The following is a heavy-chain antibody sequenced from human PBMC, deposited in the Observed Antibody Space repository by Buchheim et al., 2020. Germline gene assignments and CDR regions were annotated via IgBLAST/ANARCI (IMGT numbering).Heavy chain of an antibody. D-gene: IGHD4-17*01. J-gene: IGHJ4*02. CDR1: GFTFSSYA. CDR3: AKDMDHLYGDLIY. CDR2: ISGSADST. V-gene: IGHV3-23*01. Sequence: EVQLLESGGGSVQPGGSLRLSCAASGFTFSSYAMSWVRQAPGKGLEWVSGISGSADSTYYAASVKGRFTISRANSKHTLYLQMNSLRAEDTAVYYCAKDMDHLYGDLIYWGQGTL.